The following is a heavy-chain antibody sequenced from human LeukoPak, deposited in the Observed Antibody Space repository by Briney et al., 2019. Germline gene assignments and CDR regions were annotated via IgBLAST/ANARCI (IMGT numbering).Heavy chain of an antibody. V-gene: IGHV4-39*01. D-gene: IGHD1-1*01. Sequence: SETLSLTCAVSGGSISSSSYYWGWIRQPPGKGLEWIGSIYYSGSTYYNPSLKSRVTISVDTSKNQFSLKLSSVTAADTAVYYCARQESGTWFDPWGQGILVTVSS. CDR1: GGSISSSSYY. J-gene: IGHJ5*02. CDR3: ARQESGTWFDP. CDR2: IYYSGST.